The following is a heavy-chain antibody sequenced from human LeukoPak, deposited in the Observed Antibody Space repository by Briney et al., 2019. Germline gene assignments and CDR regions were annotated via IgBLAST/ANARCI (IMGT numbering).Heavy chain of an antibody. CDR1: GGSMSNYY. V-gene: IGHV4-59*01. Sequence: PSETLSLTCTVSGGSMSNYYWSWFRQPPGKGLEWIGFIYYSGSTNYNPSLESRVTMSIDTSKNQFSLKVRSVTAADTAVYYCTRMDYWGQGTLVTVSS. CDR3: TRMDY. CDR2: IYYSGST. J-gene: IGHJ4*02.